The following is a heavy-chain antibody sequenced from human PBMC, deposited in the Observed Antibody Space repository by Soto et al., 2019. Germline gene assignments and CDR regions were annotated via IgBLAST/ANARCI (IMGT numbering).Heavy chain of an antibody. V-gene: IGHV4-30-4*01. J-gene: IGHJ5*02. D-gene: IGHD3-3*01. CDR2: IYNSGIT. CDR1: GGSISSGDYS. Sequence: PSETLSLTCTVSGGSISSGDYSWSWVRQSPGKGLEWIGHIYNSGITYYNPSLKSRVVISIDTSRNQFSLRLNSLTAADRAMYFCVRGVTVCGVVSRYWFAPWGQGTVVTGST. CDR3: VRGVTVCGVVSRYWFAP.